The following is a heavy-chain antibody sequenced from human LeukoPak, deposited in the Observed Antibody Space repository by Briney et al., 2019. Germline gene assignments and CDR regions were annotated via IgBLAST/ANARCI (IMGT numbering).Heavy chain of an antibody. CDR1: GFTFSNYA. V-gene: IGHV3-23*01. CDR2: IHYSGGST. J-gene: IGHJ4*02. CDR3: AKVIREVDMSYDY. D-gene: IGHD5-24*01. Sequence: PGGSLRLSCAASGFTFSNYALRWVRQAPGKGLEWVSAIHYSGGSTYYADSVKGRFTISRDNSKNTLYLQMNSLRAEDTAVYYCAKVIREVDMSYDYWGQGALVTVSS.